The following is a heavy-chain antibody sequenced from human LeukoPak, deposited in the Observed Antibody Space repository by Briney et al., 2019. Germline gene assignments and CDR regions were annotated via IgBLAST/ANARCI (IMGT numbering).Heavy chain of an antibody. J-gene: IGHJ5*02. CDR3: ARLRFLEWLFPWFDP. CDR2: ISYSGNT. V-gene: IGHV4-59*08. D-gene: IGHD3-3*01. CDR1: GGSISSQY. Sequence: SETLSLTCTVSGGSISSQYWSWIRQPPGRGLEWIGYISYSGNTKYNPSLRSRVTISVDTSKNRFSLKLNSMTAADTSVYYCARLRFLEWLFPWFDPWGQGTLVTVSS.